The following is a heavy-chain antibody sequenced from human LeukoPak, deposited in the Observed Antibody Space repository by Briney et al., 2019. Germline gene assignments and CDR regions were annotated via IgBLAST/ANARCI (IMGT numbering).Heavy chain of an antibody. J-gene: IGHJ4*02. V-gene: IGHV1-8*03. CDR3: AIGLPKYYYDSSGYYPKPY. CDR2: MNPNSGNT. CDR1: GYTFTSYD. D-gene: IGHD3-22*01. Sequence: ASVKVSCKASGYTFTSYDINWVRQATEQGLEWMGWMNPNSGNTGYAQKFQGRVTITRNTSISTAYMELSSLRSEDTAVYYCAIGLPKYYYDSSGYYPKPYWGQGTLVTVSS.